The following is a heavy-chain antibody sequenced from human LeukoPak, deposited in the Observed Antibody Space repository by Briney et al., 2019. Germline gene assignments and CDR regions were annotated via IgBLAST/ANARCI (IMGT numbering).Heavy chain of an antibody. D-gene: IGHD1-26*01. J-gene: IGHJ4*02. Sequence: PSETLSLTCAVYGGSFSGYYWSWIRQPPGKGLEWIGEINHSGSTNYNPSLKSRVTISVDTSKNQFSLKLSSVTAADTAVYYCARYRGDSGSYWAYFDYWGQGTLVTVSS. V-gene: IGHV4-34*01. CDR3: ARYRGDSGSYWAYFDY. CDR1: GGSFSGYY. CDR2: INHSGST.